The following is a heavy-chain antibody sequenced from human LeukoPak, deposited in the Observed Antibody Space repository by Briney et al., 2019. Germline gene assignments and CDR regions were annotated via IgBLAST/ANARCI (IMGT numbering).Heavy chain of an antibody. CDR1: GGSISSYY. CDR3: ARRSRDGYNWGPFDY. J-gene: IGHJ4*02. D-gene: IGHD5-24*01. V-gene: IGHV4-59*12. Sequence: SETLSLTCTVSGGSISSYYWSWIRQPPGKGLEWIGYIYYSGSTNYNPSLKSRVTISVDTSKNQFSLKLSSVTAADTAVYYCARRSRDGYNWGPFDYWGQGTLVTVSS. CDR2: IYYSGST.